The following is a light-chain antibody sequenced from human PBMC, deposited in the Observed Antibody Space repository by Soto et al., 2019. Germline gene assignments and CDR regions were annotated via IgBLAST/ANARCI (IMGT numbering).Light chain of an antibody. Sequence: QSVLTQPSSVSGTPGQGVTISCSGSISNIGNNSVYWFQQLPGTAPKVLSNRNDQRPSGVPDRFSGSKSGTSASLAISGLRSEDEADYYCAAWDDTVRSYVFGTGTKVTVL. CDR2: RND. CDR1: ISNIGNNS. CDR3: AAWDDTVRSYV. J-gene: IGLJ1*01. V-gene: IGLV1-47*01.